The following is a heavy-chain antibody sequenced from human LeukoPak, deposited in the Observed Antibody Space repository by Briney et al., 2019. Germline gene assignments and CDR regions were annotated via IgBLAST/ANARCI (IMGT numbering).Heavy chain of an antibody. Sequence: ASVKASCKAPGYTFTSYYMHWVRQAPGQGLEWMGIINPSGGSTSYAQKFQGRVTMTRDTSTSTVYMELSSLRSEDTAVYYCARDPPYCGGDCYYDYWGQGTLVTVSS. CDR1: GYTFTSYY. CDR2: INPSGGST. J-gene: IGHJ4*02. V-gene: IGHV1-46*01. D-gene: IGHD2-21*02. CDR3: ARDPPYCGGDCYYDY.